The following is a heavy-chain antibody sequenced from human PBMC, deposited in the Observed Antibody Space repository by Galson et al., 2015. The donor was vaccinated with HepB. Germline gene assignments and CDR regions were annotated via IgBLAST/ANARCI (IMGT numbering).Heavy chain of an antibody. V-gene: IGHV7-4-1*02. D-gene: IGHD4-17*01. J-gene: IGHJ6*02. CDR3: ARDAYGTDQRYDMDV. Sequence: SVKVSCKASGYTFTRFAMNWVRQAPGQGLEWMGWISTNTGNPTYAQGFTGRFVFSLDTSVSTAYLQISSLKAEDTAVYYCARDAYGTDQRYDMDVWGQGTTVTVSS. CDR2: ISTNTGNP. CDR1: GYTFTRFA.